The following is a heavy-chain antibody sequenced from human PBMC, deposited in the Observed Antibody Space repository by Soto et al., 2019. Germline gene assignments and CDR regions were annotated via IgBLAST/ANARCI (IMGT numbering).Heavy chain of an antibody. J-gene: IGHJ5*02. CDR1: GDSVSSNSAA. CDR2: TYYRSKWYN. D-gene: IGHD6-13*01. CDR3: ARDGYSSSWPKRRFDP. V-gene: IGHV6-1*01. Sequence: SQTLSLTCAISGDSVSSNSAAWNWIRQSPSRGLEWLGRTYYRSKWYNDYAVSVKSRITINPDTSKNQFSLQLNSVTPEDTAVYYCARDGYSSSWPKRRFDPWGQGTLVTVSS.